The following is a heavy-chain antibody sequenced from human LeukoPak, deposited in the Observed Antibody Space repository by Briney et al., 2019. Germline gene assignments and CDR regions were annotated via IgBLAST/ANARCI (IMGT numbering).Heavy chain of an antibody. V-gene: IGHV3-9*01. J-gene: IGHJ4*02. CDR3: AKATYCSGGSCSGEGYYFDY. D-gene: IGHD2-15*01. CDR1: GFTFDDYA. CDR2: ISWNSGSI. Sequence: GRSLRLSCAASGFTFDDYAKHWVRQAPGKGLEWVSGISWNSGSIGYADSVKGRFTISRDNAKNSLYLQMNSLRAEDTALYYCAKATYCSGGSCSGEGYYFDYWGQGTLVTVSS.